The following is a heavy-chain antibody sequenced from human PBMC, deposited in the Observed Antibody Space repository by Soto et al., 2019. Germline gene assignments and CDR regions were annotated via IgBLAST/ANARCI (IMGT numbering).Heavy chain of an antibody. D-gene: IGHD3-10*01. J-gene: IGHJ4*02. Sequence: QVQLVQSGAEVKKPGASVKVSCKASGYTFTSYAMHWVRQAPGQRLEWMGWINAGNGNTKYSQKFQGRVTITRDTSASTAYMELSSLRSEDTAVYYCARDRGGGRHWNYFDYLGQGTLVTVSS. CDR3: ARDRGGGRHWNYFDY. CDR1: GYTFTSYA. V-gene: IGHV1-3*01. CDR2: INAGNGNT.